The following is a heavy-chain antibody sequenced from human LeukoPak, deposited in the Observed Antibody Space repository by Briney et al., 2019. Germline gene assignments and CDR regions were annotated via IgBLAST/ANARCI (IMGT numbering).Heavy chain of an antibody. V-gene: IGHV4-59*01. J-gene: IGHJ6*02. D-gene: IGHD3-3*01. CDR3: ARAPYSIXGVVYXXXXDV. Sequence: KASETLSLTCTVSGGSISSYYWSWIRQPPGKGLEWIGYIYYSGSTNYNPSLKSRVTISVDTSKNQFSLKLSSVTAADTAVYYCARAPYSIXGVVYXXXXDVWGQGTTXTVSS. CDR2: IYYSGST. CDR1: GGSISSYY.